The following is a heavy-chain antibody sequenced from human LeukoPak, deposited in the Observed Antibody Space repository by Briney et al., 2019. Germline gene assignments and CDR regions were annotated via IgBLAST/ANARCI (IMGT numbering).Heavy chain of an antibody. J-gene: IGHJ4*02. Sequence: ASVKVYCKASGYTFTSYDINWARQATGQGLEWMGWMNPNSGNTGYAQKFQGRVTMTRNTSISTAYMELSSLRSEDTAVYYCARVGGGYYDSSGYYSQVWGQGTLVTVSS. D-gene: IGHD3-22*01. CDR3: ARVGGGYYDSSGYYSQV. V-gene: IGHV1-8*01. CDR2: MNPNSGNT. CDR1: GYTFTSYD.